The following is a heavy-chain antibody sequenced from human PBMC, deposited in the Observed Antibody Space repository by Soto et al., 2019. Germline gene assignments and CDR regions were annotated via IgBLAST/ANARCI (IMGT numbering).Heavy chain of an antibody. CDR3: ARDPRVYTTLMAVFQG. V-gene: IGHV3-33*01. D-gene: IGHD2-8*01. CDR1: GFSFSNYG. J-gene: IGHJ1*01. Sequence: QVQLVESGGGVVQPGRSLRLSCAGSGFSFSNYGMHWVRQAPGKGLEGVALIWYDGSNKYYADYVKGRFTISSDNSKNTLYLQMSSLRNEDTSVYYCARDPRVYTTLMAVFQGWRQGTLVTVSS. CDR2: IWYDGSNK.